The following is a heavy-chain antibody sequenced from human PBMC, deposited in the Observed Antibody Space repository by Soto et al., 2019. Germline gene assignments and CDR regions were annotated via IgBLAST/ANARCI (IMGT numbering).Heavy chain of an antibody. CDR1: GGSISSDYHY. Sequence: SEPLSHTCTVSGGSISSDYHYWSWILQPPGKGLEWIGYIYYSGRTAYNPSLKSRIIISIDTSKNQFSLSLNSLNAADTAVYYCAGELSNSPEYFDFWGLGTLVTVSS. J-gene: IGHJ4*02. V-gene: IGHV4-30-4*01. CDR2: IYYSGRT. CDR3: AGELSNSPEYFDF. D-gene: IGHD6-6*01.